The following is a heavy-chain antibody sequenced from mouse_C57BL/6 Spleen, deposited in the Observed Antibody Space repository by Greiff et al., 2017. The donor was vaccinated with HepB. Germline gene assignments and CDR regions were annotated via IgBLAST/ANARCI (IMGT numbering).Heavy chain of an antibody. CDR2: INPNNGGT. D-gene: IGHD2-4*01. V-gene: IGHV1-26*01. J-gene: IGHJ3*01. CDR3: AREGDYDGGFAY. CDR1: GYTFTDYY. Sequence: VQLKQSGPELVKPGASVKISCKASGYTFTDYYMNWVKQSDGKSLEWIGDINPNNGGTSYNQKFKGKATLTVDKSSSTAYMELRSLTSEDSAVYYCAREGDYDGGFAYWGQGTLVTVSA.